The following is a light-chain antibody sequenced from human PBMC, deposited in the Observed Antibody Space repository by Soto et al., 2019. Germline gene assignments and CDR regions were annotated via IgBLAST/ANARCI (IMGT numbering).Light chain of an antibody. J-gene: IGKJ3*01. CDR3: MQGRQWPPI. Sequence: DVVLTQSPLSLSVTLGQPASISCRSSQSLVYSDGDTYLNWFHQRPGQSPRRLIYKVSDRDSGVPDRFRGSGSGAEFTLTISRVEAEDVGVYFCMQGRQWPPIFGPGTKLEIK. CDR1: QSLVYSDGDTY. V-gene: IGKV2-30*01. CDR2: KVS.